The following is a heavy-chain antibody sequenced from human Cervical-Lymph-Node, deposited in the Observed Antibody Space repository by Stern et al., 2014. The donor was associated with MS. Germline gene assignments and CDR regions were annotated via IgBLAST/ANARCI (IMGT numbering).Heavy chain of an antibody. CDR2: IYYSGST. V-gene: IGHV4-39*01. Sequence: MQLVESGPGLVKPSETLSLICTVSGGSISSSSYYWAWIRQPPGKGLEWIGSIYYSGSTYYNPSLKSRVTISVDMSKNQFSRKLSSVAAADTAVYYCARFVKVVDDADYWGQGTLVTVSS. J-gene: IGHJ4*02. CDR3: ARFVKVVDDADY. CDR1: GGSISSSSYY. D-gene: IGHD3-22*01.